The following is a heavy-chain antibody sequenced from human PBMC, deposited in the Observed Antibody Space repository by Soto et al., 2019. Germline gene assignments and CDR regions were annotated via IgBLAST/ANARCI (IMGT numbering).Heavy chain of an antibody. CDR2: IIPILGIA. J-gene: IGHJ3*02. CDR1: GGTFSSYT. Sequence: QVQLVQSGAEVKKPGSSVKVSCKASGGTFSSYTISLVRQAPGQGLEWMGRIIPILGIANYAQKFQGRVTITADKSTSTAYMELSSLRAEDTAVYYCARDTILRIWGQETMVTVSS. V-gene: IGHV1-69*08. D-gene: IGHD3-9*01. CDR3: ARDTILRI.